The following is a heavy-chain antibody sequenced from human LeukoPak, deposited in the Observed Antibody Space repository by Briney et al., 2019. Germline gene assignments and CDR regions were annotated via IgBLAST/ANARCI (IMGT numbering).Heavy chain of an antibody. CDR1: GFTVSSNY. D-gene: IGHD3-22*01. CDR2: IYSGGST. J-gene: IGHJ4*02. Sequence: PGGSLRLSCAASGFTVSSNYMSWVRQAPGKGLEWVSVIYSGGSTYYADSVKGRFTISRDSSKNTLYLQMNSLRAEDTAVYYCAREWGHYDKDYWGQGTLVTVSS. V-gene: IGHV3-66*01. CDR3: AREWGHYDKDY.